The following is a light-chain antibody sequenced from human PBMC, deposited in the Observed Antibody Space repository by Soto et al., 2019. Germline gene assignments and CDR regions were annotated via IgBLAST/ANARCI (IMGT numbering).Light chain of an antibody. Sequence: EIVMTQSPATLSVSPGERATLSCRASQSVSSNLAWYQQKPGQAPRLLIYGASTRSTGIPARFSGSGSGTEFSLTISSLQSEDFAVYYCQQYNNWPPFGQGTKVEIQ. CDR1: QSVSSN. V-gene: IGKV3-15*01. CDR2: GAS. J-gene: IGKJ1*01. CDR3: QQYNNWPP.